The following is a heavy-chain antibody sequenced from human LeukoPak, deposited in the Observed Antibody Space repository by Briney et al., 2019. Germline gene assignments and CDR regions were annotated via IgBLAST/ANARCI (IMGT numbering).Heavy chain of an antibody. CDR3: AKGDSGGSYFVAFDI. D-gene: IGHD1-26*01. Sequence: GGSLRLSCAASGFTFSSYAMTWVRQAPGKGLEWVSTISGSGASTYYADSVKGRFTISRDNSKNTLSLQMNSLRAEDTAVYYCAKGDSGGSYFVAFDIWGQGTMVTVSS. J-gene: IGHJ3*02. V-gene: IGHV3-23*01. CDR1: GFTFSSYA. CDR2: ISGSGAST.